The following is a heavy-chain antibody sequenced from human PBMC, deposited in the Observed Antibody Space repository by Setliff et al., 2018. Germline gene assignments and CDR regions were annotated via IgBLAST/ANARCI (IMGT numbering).Heavy chain of an antibody. V-gene: IGHV4-61*09. CDR3: ARDKPEGYNFWSGYLGGGLMDV. J-gene: IGHJ6*02. CDR2: IYTSGST. D-gene: IGHD3-3*01. CDR1: GGSISSGSYY. Sequence: TLSLTCTVSGGSISSGSYYWSWIRQPAGKGLEWIGHIYTSGSTNYNPSLKSRVTISVDTSKNQFSLKLSSVTAADTAVYYCARDKPEGYNFWSGYLGGGLMDVWGQGTTVTVSS.